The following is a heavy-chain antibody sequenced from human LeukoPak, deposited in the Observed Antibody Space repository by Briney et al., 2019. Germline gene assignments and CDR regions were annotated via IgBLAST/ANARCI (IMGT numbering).Heavy chain of an antibody. V-gene: IGHV3-23*01. CDR3: ASSSWYYYYGMDV. CDR2: ISGSGGST. Sequence: GGSLRLSCAASGFTFSSYSMNWVRQAPGKGLEWVSAISGSGGSTYHADSVKGRFTISRDNSKNTMYLQMNSLRAEDTAVYYCASSSWYYYYGMDVWGQGTTVTVSS. J-gene: IGHJ6*02. D-gene: IGHD6-13*01. CDR1: GFTFSSYS.